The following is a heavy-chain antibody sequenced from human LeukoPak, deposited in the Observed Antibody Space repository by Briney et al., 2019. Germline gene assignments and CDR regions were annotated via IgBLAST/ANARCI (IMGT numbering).Heavy chain of an antibody. V-gene: IGHV1-69*05. CDR3: ARDPIPRRYCSGTSCYGAGAPEQQLSY. CDR1: GGTFSSYA. D-gene: IGHD2-2*01. CDR2: IIPIFGTA. Sequence: SVKVSCKASGGTFSSYAISWVRQAPGQGLERMGGIIPIFGTANYAQKFQGRVTITTDESTSTAYMELSSLRSEDTAVYYCARDPIPRRYCSGTSCYGAGAPEQQLSYWGQGTLVTVSS. J-gene: IGHJ4*02.